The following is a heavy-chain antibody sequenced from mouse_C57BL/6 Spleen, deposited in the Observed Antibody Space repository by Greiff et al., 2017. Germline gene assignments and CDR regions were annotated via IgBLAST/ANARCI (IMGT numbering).Heavy chain of an antibody. V-gene: IGHV3-6*01. CDR3: GRTIYYGNYGFDD. J-gene: IGHJ2*01. D-gene: IGHD2-1*01. Sequence: EVHLVESGPGLVKPSQSLSLTCSVSGYSITSGYYWNWIRQFPGNKLEWMGYISYDGSNNYNPSLKNRISFTLDTSKNPFFLKLNSVTTEDTATYYCGRTIYYGNYGFDDWGQGTTLTVSS. CDR1: GYSITSGYY. CDR2: ISYDGSN.